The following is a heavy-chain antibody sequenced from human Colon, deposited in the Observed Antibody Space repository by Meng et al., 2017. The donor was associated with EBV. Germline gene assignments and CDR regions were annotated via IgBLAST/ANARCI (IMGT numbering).Heavy chain of an antibody. Sequence: QQQQQESGPGLVKPSGTLSLTCIVSGDPVSDTNHFWGWVRQAPGKGLEWVGSINSNWNTYSNPSLTSRVTMSLDTSKNQFSLKLSSVTAADTAVYYCVRVRGDFDYWGQGTLVTVSS. CDR3: VRVRGDFDY. J-gene: IGHJ4*02. CDR2: INSNWNT. V-gene: IGHV4-39*07. D-gene: IGHD3-16*01. CDR1: GDPVSDTNHF.